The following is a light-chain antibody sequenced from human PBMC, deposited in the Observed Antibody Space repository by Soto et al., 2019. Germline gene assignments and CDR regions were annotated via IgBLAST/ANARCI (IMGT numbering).Light chain of an antibody. CDR1: QSVSSGY. J-gene: IGKJ1*01. CDR3: QQYGSSPLT. Sequence: DIVLTQSPGTVSLSPGERATLSCRASQSVSSGYLAWYQQKPGQAPRLLIYGVASRATGIPDRFSGSGYGRDFTLTISRLEPGDFAVYYCQQYGSSPLTFGQGTKVEIK. V-gene: IGKV3-20*01. CDR2: GVA.